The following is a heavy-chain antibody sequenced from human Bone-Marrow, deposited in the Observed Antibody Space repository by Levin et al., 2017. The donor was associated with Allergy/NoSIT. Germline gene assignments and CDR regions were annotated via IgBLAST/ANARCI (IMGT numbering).Heavy chain of an antibody. D-gene: IGHD3-10*01. V-gene: IGHV3-23*01. CDR1: GFTFSSYE. Sequence: LSLTCAASGFTFSSYEMSWVRQAPGKGLEWVSTISGSGDNTYYADSVKGRFSISRDNSKNTLYLQTNSLRVEDAAVYYCARPPYGSGSYFTNWGQGTLVTVSS. CDR2: ISGSGDNT. CDR3: ARPPYGSGSYFTN. J-gene: IGHJ4*02.